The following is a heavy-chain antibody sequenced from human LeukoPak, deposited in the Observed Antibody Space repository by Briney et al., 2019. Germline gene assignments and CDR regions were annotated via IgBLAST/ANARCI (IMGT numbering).Heavy chain of an antibody. Sequence: PGGSLRLSCAASGFTFSSYAMNWVRQAPGKGLEWVSAISHSGASTYYADSVKGRFTISRDNSKNTLYLQMNSLRAEDTAVYYCAKSVAPYCSGGSCFDAFDIWGQGTMVTVSS. V-gene: IGHV3-23*01. CDR1: GFTFSSYA. J-gene: IGHJ3*02. CDR3: AKSVAPYCSGGSCFDAFDI. CDR2: ISHSGAST. D-gene: IGHD2-15*01.